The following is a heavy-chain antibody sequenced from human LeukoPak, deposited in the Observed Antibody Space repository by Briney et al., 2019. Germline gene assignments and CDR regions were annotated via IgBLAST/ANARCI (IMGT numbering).Heavy chain of an antibody. CDR2: IKSKTDGGTT. D-gene: IGHD3-10*01. CDR1: GFTFSNAW. CDR3: TTSIWFGESYFDL. V-gene: IGHV3-15*01. J-gene: IGHJ5*02. Sequence: GGSLRLSCAASGFTFSNAWMSWVRQAPGKGLEWVGRIKSKTDGGTTDYAAPVKGRFTISRDDSKNTLYLQMNSLKTEDTAVYYCTTSIWFGESYFDLWGQGTLVTVSS.